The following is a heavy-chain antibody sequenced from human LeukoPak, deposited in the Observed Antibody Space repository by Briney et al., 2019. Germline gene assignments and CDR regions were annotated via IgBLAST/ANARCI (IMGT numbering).Heavy chain of an antibody. CDR1: GGSVSSGSYY. CDR2: IYYSGST. Sequence: SETLSLTCTVSGGSVSSGSYYWSWIRQPPGKGLEWIGYIYYSGSTNYNPSLKSRVTISADTSKNQFSLKLSSVTAADTAVYYCARESGGCSGGSCYFGAFDIWGQGTMVTVSS. CDR3: ARESGGCSGGSCYFGAFDI. V-gene: IGHV4-61*01. D-gene: IGHD2-15*01. J-gene: IGHJ3*02.